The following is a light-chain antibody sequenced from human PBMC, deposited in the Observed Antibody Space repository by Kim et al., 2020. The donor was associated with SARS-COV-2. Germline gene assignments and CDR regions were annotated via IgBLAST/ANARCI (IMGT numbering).Light chain of an antibody. Sequence: SLSAGERATLSCKARQSVSPYLAWYQQKPGQAPRLLIYDATKRATGIPARFSGSGSGTDFTLTISSLEPDDFAVYYCQLRTNWLTSGGGTKVDIK. CDR3: QLRTNWLT. CDR1: QSVSPY. J-gene: IGKJ4*01. V-gene: IGKV3-11*01. CDR2: DAT.